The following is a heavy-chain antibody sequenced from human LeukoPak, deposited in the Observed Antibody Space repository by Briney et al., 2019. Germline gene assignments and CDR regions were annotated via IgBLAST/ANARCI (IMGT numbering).Heavy chain of an antibody. CDR2: LKSDGSTA. V-gene: IGHV3-74*03. Sequence: PGGTLRLSCAASGLTFSSFNMHWVRQAPGKGLVWVSRLKSDGSTAMYADSAQGRFTISRDNARNTVHLLMSSLTVEDTGVYYWARGIYGDPVAFDSWGQGARVTVSS. D-gene: IGHD4-17*01. J-gene: IGHJ4*02. CDR1: GLTFSSFN. CDR3: ARGIYGDPVAFDS.